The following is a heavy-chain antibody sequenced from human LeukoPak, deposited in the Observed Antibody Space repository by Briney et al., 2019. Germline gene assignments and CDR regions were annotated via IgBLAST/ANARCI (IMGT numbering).Heavy chain of an antibody. J-gene: IGHJ4*02. V-gene: IGHV1-2*02. CDR1: GYTFTSYG. CDR2: INPNSGGT. CDR3: ARGGTDSSGYYYAIDY. Sequence: ASVKVSCKASGYTFTSYGISWVRQAPGQGLEWMGWINPNSGGTNYAQKFQGRVTMTRDTSISTAYMELSRLRSDDTAVYYCARGGTDSSGYYYAIDYWGQGTLVTVSS. D-gene: IGHD3-22*01.